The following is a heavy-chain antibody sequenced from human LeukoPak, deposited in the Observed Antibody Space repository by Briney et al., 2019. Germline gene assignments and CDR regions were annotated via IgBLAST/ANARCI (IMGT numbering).Heavy chain of an antibody. CDR2: IKQDGSEK. V-gene: IGHV3-7*01. J-gene: IGHJ4*02. Sequence: GGSLRLSCAASGFTFSSYWMSWVRQAPGKGLEWVANIKQDGSEKYYVDSVKGRFTISRDNAKNSLYLQMNSLRAEDTAVYYCARGTLVVITLFDYWGQGTLVTVSS. CDR1: GFTFSSYW. D-gene: IGHD3-22*01. CDR3: ARGTLVVITLFDY.